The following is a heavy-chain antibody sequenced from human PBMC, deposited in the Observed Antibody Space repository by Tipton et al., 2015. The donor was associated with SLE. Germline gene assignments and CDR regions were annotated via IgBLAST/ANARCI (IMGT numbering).Heavy chain of an antibody. CDR2: INHSGST. Sequence: TLSLTCAVYGGPFSGYYWSWIRQPPGKGLEWIGEINHSGSTNYNPSLKSRVTISVDTSKNQFSLKLSAVTAADTAVYYCARGGVRGIMKYWGQGTLVTVSS. D-gene: IGHD3-10*01. V-gene: IGHV4-34*01. CDR3: ARGGVRGIMKY. CDR1: GGPFSGYY. J-gene: IGHJ4*02.